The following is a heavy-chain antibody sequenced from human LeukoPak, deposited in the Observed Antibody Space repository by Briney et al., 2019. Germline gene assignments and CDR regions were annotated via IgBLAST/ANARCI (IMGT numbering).Heavy chain of an antibody. CDR1: RGSISSGGYY. V-gene: IGHV4-30-2*01. D-gene: IGHD2-15*01. CDR3: ARDAPCSGGSCLNWFDP. Sequence: SETLSLTCTVSRGSISSGGYYWSWIRQPPGKGLEWIGYIYHSGSTYYNPSLKSRVTISVDTSKNQFSLKLSSVTAADTAVYYCARDAPCSGGSCLNWFDPWGQGTLVTVSS. CDR2: IYHSGST. J-gene: IGHJ5*02.